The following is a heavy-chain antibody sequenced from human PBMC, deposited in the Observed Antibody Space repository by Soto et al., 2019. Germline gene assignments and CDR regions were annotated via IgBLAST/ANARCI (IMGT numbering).Heavy chain of an antibody. J-gene: IGHJ5*01. Sequence: QVHLVASGGGLVKPGGSLRLSCAASGFSISDFYMSWVRQIPGKGLEWISYISGRSDVIHYVDSVKGRFTVSRDNARNSVFLQMDSLRAEDSGIYFCARERAPDIRFDSWGQGTLVTVSS. CDR2: ISGRSDVI. CDR1: GFSISDFY. D-gene: IGHD5-12*01. CDR3: ARERAPDIRFDS. V-gene: IGHV3-11*01.